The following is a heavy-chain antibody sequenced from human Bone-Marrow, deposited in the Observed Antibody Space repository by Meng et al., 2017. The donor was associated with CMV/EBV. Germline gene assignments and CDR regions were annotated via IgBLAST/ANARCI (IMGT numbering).Heavy chain of an antibody. CDR1: GYTFTSYD. Sequence: ASVKVSCKASGYTFTSYDINWVRQATGQGLEWMGWMNPNSGNTGYAQKFQGRVTITRNTSISTAYMELSSLRSEDTAVYYCAIGGGYCSSNSCSNWFDPWGQGTLVTVSS. CDR2: MNPNSGNT. D-gene: IGHD2-2*01. J-gene: IGHJ5*02. V-gene: IGHV1-8*01. CDR3: AIGGGYCSSNSCSNWFDP.